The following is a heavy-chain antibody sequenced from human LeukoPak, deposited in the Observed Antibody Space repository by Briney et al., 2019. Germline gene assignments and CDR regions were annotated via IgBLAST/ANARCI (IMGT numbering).Heavy chain of an antibody. CDR2: ISGSGGGT. CDR1: GFTFSNYA. J-gene: IGHJ4*02. Sequence: GGSLRLSCAASGFTFSNYAIHWVRQAPGKGLEWVSAISGSGGGTYYADSVKGRFTISRDNSKNTLYLQMNSLRAEDTAVYYCAKKRWLHSPFDYWGQGTLVTVSS. V-gene: IGHV3-23*01. D-gene: IGHD5-24*01. CDR3: AKKRWLHSPFDY.